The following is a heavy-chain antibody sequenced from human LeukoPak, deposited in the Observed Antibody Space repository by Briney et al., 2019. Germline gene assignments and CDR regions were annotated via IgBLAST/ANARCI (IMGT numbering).Heavy chain of an antibody. CDR3: ARVTLLRGVDY. J-gene: IGHJ4*02. CDR2: INPNSGST. CDR1: GYTFSGYS. D-gene: IGHD3-10*01. V-gene: IGHV1-2*02. Sequence: ASVKVSCKASGYTFSGYSIHWVKQAPGQGLEWMGWINPNSGSTNYAQRFQGRVTMTRDTSISTVYMELSRLRSDDTAIYYCARVTLLRGVDYWGQGTLVTVSS.